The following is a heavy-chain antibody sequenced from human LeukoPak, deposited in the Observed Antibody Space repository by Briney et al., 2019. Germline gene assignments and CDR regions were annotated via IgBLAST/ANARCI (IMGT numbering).Heavy chain of an antibody. CDR2: IKQDGSDK. CDR1: GFTFSGYW. Sequence: QTGGSLRLSCAASGFTFSGYWMSWVRQAPGKGLEWVANIKQDGSDKYYVDSVKGRFTISRDNAKNSLYLQMNSLRAEDTAVYYCARSRWAGSGRDYFDYWGQGTLVTVPS. D-gene: IGHD3-10*01. V-gene: IGHV3-7*01. CDR3: ARSRWAGSGRDYFDY. J-gene: IGHJ4*02.